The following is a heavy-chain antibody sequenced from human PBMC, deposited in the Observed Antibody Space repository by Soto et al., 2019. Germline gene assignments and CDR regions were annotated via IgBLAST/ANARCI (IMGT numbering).Heavy chain of an antibody. CDR2: ISAHNGNT. CDR1: GYAFTTYG. D-gene: IGHD1-1*01. Sequence: QVHLVQSGAEVKKPGASVKVSCQGSGYAFTTYGITWVRQAPGQGLEWTGWISAHNGNTNYAQRLQGRVTVTRDTSTSTAYMEMMSLRYDDTAVYYCARGRYGDYWGQGALVTVSS. CDR3: ARGRYGDY. V-gene: IGHV1-18*01. J-gene: IGHJ4*02.